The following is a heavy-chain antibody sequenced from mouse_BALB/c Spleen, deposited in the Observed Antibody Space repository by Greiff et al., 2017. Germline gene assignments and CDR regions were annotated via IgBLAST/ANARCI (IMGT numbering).Heavy chain of an antibody. CDR1: GFTFSSYT. CDR2: ISSGGSYT. D-gene: IGHD1-1*01. V-gene: IGHV5-6-4*01. CDR3: TKEAYYGSSSCFAY. J-gene: IGHJ3*01. Sequence: EVMLVESGGGLVKPGGSLKLSCAASGFTFSSYTMSWVRQTPEKRLEWVATISSGGSYTYYPDSVKGRFTISRDNAKNTLYLQMSSLKSEDTAMYYCTKEAYYGSSSCFAYWGQGTLVTVSA.